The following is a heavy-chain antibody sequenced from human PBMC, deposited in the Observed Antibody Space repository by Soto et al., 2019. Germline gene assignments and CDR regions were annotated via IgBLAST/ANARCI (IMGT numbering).Heavy chain of an antibody. D-gene: IGHD2-2*01. CDR3: ASTLLNGLVVAAAEERGYYYMDF. CDR2: IYRGGST. J-gene: IGHJ6*03. Sequence: EVQLVESGGGLVQPGGSLRLSCAASGFTVSSNYISWVRQAPGKGLEWVSVIYRGGSTYYADSVKGRFTISRDNSKNTLYLQMNSLRAEDTAVYYCASTLLNGLVVAAAEERGYYYMDFWGKGTTVTVSS. V-gene: IGHV3-66*01. CDR1: GFTVSSNY.